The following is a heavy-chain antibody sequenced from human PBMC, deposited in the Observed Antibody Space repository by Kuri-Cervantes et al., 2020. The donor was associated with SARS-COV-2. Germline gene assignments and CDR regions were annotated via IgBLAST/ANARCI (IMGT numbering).Heavy chain of an antibody. Sequence: SETLSLTCAVSGYSISSGYYWGWIRQPPGKGLEWIWSSYHSGSTYYNTSLKSRVTISVDTSKNQFSLKLSSVTAADTAVYYCARRAAAGTILLDYWGQGTLVTVSS. V-gene: IGHV4-38-2*01. J-gene: IGHJ4*02. CDR2: SYHSGST. D-gene: IGHD6-13*01. CDR1: GYSISSGYY. CDR3: ARRAAAGTILLDY.